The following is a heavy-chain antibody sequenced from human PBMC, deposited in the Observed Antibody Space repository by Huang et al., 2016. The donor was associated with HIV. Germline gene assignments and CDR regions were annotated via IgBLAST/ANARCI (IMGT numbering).Heavy chain of an antibody. CDR1: GKTFIGSA. CDR3: AAKIGSDGYFISRGPRSNYYSLDV. V-gene: IGHV1-69*13. CDR2: SGPSYGKP. Sequence: QVVQSGAQVRKPGSSVNVSCKASGKTFIGSAISWVRQAPGQRLEWMGGSGPSYGKPQSAQNFQGRVRITADESATSAYMVWRSLTSEDTAMYFCAAKIGSDGYFISRGPRSNYYSLDVWGQGTTVVVSS. J-gene: IGHJ6*02. D-gene: IGHD3-10*01.